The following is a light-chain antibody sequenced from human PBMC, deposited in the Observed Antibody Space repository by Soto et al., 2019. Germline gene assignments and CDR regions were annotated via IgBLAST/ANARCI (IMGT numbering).Light chain of an antibody. J-gene: IGKJ5*01. CDR2: DVS. Sequence: EIVMTQSPATLSVSPGERATLSCRAGQGVTTNFAWYQQKSGQSPRLLIYDVSIRATGVPARFSATGSETDFTLTISSLQAADFAVYHCQHYNNWPITFGQGTRLEIK. CDR3: QHYNNWPIT. CDR1: QGVTTN. V-gene: IGKV3-15*01.